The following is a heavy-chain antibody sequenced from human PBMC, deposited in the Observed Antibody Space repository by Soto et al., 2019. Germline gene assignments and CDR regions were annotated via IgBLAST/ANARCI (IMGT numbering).Heavy chain of an antibody. V-gene: IGHV2-5*02. Sequence: QITLKESGPTLVKPTQTLTLTCTFSGFSLTTSGVGVGWIRQPPGKALEWLGIIYWDDDKRYSPSLKGRLTTTKDPSKTQVVLTMTNMDPVDTATYYCVPSRGADIFAPWGQGTLVTVSS. CDR2: IYWDDDK. CDR3: VPSRGADIFAP. D-gene: IGHD3-10*01. J-gene: IGHJ5*02. CDR1: GFSLTTSGVG.